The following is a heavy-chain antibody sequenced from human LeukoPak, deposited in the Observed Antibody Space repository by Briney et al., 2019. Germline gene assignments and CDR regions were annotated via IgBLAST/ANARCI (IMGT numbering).Heavy chain of an antibody. CDR3: ARHEGRFDYEGALGGYYYYYTDV. Sequence: SETLSLTCSVSGGSISSYYWSWIRQPPGKGLEWLGYIYTSGSTNYNTSLKSRVTISVDTSKNQFSLKLSSVTAADTAVYYCARHEGRFDYEGALGGYYYYYTDVWGKGTTVTVSS. CDR2: IYTSGST. J-gene: IGHJ6*03. CDR1: GGSISSYY. D-gene: IGHD4-17*01. V-gene: IGHV4-4*09.